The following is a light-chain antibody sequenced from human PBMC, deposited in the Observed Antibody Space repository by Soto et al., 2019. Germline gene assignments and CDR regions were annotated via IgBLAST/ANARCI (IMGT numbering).Light chain of an antibody. Sequence: QSALTQPASVSGSPGQSITISCTGTSSDVGGYDYVSWYQRHPGKAPKLMIFDVSNRPSGVSSRFSGSKSGNTASLTISGLQADDEADYYCSSYTSSSTLVFGGGTKVTVL. CDR1: SSDVGGYDY. CDR2: DVS. J-gene: IGLJ2*01. V-gene: IGLV2-14*03. CDR3: SSYTSSSTLV.